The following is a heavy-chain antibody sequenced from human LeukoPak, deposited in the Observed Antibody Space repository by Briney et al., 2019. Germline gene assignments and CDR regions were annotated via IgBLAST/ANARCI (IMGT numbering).Heavy chain of an antibody. CDR3: AGGYSGYYYYGMDV. V-gene: IGHV4-34*01. CDR1: GGSFSGYY. D-gene: IGHD5-18*01. J-gene: IGHJ6*02. Sequence: SGTLSLTCAVYGGSFSGYYWSWIRQPPGKGLEWIGEINHSGSTNYNPSLKSRVTISVDTSKNQFSLKLSSVTAADTAVYYCAGGYSGYYYYGMDVWGQGTTVTVSS. CDR2: INHSGST.